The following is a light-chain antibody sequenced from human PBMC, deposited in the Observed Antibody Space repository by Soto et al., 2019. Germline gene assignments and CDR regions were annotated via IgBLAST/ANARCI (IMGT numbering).Light chain of an antibody. CDR1: QSISSW. CDR3: QQYNSYSGT. CDR2: DAS. V-gene: IGKV1-5*01. J-gene: IGKJ1*01. Sequence: DIQMTLSPSTLSAYVGDRVTITCRASQSISSWLAWYQQKPGKAPKLLIYDASSLESGVPSRFSGSGSGTEFTLTISSLQPDDFATYYCQQYNSYSGTFGQGTKVDI.